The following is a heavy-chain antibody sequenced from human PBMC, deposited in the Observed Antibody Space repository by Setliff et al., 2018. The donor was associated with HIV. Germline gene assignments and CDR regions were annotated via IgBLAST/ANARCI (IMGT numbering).Heavy chain of an antibody. CDR2: ISSSGGYT. Sequence: PGGSLRLSCAASGFTFSDYYMSWIRQAPGKGLEWVSYISSSGGYTMYAESVQGRFTISRDNAINSLYLQMNSLGAEDTAVYYCVRDGGGSYQKYFQHWGQGTLVTVSS. CDR3: VRDGGGSYQKYFQH. D-gene: IGHD1-26*01. V-gene: IGHV3-11*05. J-gene: IGHJ1*01. CDR1: GFTFSDYY.